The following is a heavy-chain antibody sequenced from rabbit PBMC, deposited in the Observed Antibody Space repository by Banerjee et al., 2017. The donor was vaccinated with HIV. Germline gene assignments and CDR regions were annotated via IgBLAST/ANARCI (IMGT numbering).Heavy chain of an antibody. CDR1: GFSLNSGYD. V-gene: IGHV1S40*01. J-gene: IGHJ6*01. CDR3: AREMGGSGYWGL. Sequence: QSLEESGGGLVKPGASLTLTCKASGFSLNSGYDMCWVRQAPGKGLEWIACMNTATGKAVYATWASGRFTISRSSSTTVTLQMTSLTAADTATYFCAREMGGSGYWGLWGPGTLVTVS. D-gene: IGHD1-1*01. CDR2: MNTATGKA.